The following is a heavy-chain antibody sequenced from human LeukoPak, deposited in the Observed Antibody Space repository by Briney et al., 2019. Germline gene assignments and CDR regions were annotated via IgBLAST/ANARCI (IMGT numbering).Heavy chain of an antibody. CDR3: ARDAAPGVANPVLLDY. J-gene: IGHJ4*02. V-gene: IGHV3-48*03. Sequence: GGSLRLSCAASGFAVSSYEMNWIPQAPGKGLEWVAYISTSGNVIYYADSVKGRFTISRDNARNSLYLQMNSLRAEDTAIYYCARDAAPGVANPVLLDYWGQGTLVTVSS. D-gene: IGHD7-27*01. CDR1: GFAVSSYE. CDR2: ISTSGNVI.